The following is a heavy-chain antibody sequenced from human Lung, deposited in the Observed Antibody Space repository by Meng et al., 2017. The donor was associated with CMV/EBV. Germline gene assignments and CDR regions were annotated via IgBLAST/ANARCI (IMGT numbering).Heavy chain of an antibody. J-gene: IGHJ5*01. D-gene: IGHD2-2*01. CDR1: GYTLTDYG. Sequence: ASXXVSXKASGYTLTDYGISWVRQAPGQGLEWMGWISAYNGDTNYARNLRGRVTMTTDTSTTTAYMELRSLRSDDTAVYYCARDLQYCGSTSCYDDCFDPXGQGXLVTVSS. V-gene: IGHV1-18*01. CDR3: ARDLQYCGSTSCYDDCFDP. CDR2: ISAYNGDT.